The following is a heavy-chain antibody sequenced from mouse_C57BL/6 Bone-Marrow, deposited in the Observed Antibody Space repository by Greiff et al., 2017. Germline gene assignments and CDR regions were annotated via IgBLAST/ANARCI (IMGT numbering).Heavy chain of an antibody. V-gene: IGHV5-6*01. CDR2: ISSGGSYT. CDR1: GFTFSSYG. CDR3: ARGVYCYAMDY. Sequence: VQLKESGGDLVKPGGSLKLSCAASGFTFSSYGMSWVRQTPDKRLEWVATISSGGSYTYYPDSVKGRFTISRDTAKNTLYLQMSSLKSEETAMYYCARGVYCYAMDYWGQGTSVTVSS. J-gene: IGHJ4*01.